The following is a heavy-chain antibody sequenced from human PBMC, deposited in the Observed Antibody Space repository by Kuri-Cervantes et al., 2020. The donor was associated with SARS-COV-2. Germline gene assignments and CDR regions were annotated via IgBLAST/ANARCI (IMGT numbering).Heavy chain of an antibody. J-gene: IGHJ4*02. CDR3: TTLIDY. CDR1: GFLFSASA. CDR2: VRGKANNYAT. V-gene: IGHV3-73*01. Sequence: GGSLRLSCEVYGFLFSASAIHWVRQASGRGLEWVGRVRGKANNYATAYAASVRSRFTISRDDSKNMAFLQMNSLKTEDTAVYYCTTLIDYWGQGALVTVSS.